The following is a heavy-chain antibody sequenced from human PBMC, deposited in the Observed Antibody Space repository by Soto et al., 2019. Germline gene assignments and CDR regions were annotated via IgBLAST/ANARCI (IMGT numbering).Heavy chain of an antibody. CDR1: GGSLSTYF. CDR2: VYDRGGST. J-gene: IGHJ4*02. CDR3: ARDREHTHGRAFAF. Sequence: SETLSLTCAVFGGSLSTYFWSWFRRPPGKGLEWIGHVYDRGGSTKYNPSLKSRVTISLDTSKNQVSLILTSVTAADTAVYFCARDREHTHGRAFAFWGRGAQVTVSS. V-gene: IGHV4-59*01.